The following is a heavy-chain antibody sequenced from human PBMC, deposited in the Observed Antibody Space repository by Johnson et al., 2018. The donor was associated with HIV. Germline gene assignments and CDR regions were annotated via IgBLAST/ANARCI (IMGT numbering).Heavy chain of an antibody. CDR3: ARSLGVGAFDI. D-gene: IGHD3-10*01. CDR2: IYSGGST. CDR1: GFTFDDYG. Sequence: VQLVESGGGVVRPGGSLRLSCAASGFTFDDYGMSWVRQGPGKGLEWVSVIYSGGSTYYADSVKGRFTISRDNSKNTLYLQMNSLRAEDTAVYYCARSLGVGAFDIWGQGTMVTVSS. V-gene: IGHV3-66*01. J-gene: IGHJ3*02.